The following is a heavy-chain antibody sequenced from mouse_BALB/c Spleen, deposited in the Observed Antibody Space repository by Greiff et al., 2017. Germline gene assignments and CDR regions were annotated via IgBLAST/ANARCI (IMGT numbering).Heavy chain of an antibody. J-gene: IGHJ4*01. V-gene: IGHV1-37*01. D-gene: IGHD2-4*01. Sequence: EVQLQQSGPELVKPGASVKISCKASGYSFTGYFMNWVKQGHGKSLEWIGRINPYNGDTYYNQKFKGKATLTVDKSSSTAHMELLSLTSEDSAVYYCARGDYDYAMDYWGQGTSVTVSS. CDR1: GYSFTGYF. CDR2: INPYNGDT. CDR3: ARGDYDYAMDY.